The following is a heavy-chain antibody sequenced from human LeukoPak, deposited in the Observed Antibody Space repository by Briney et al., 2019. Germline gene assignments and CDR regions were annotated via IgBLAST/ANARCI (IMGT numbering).Heavy chain of an antibody. CDR2: MNHSGSN. D-gene: IGHD4-17*01. CDR1: GGSFSGYY. Sequence: PSETLSLTCAVYGGSFSGYYWSWIRQPPGKGVEWIGEMNHSGSNNYNPSRKRRVTISVETSKNQFSLKLSSVTAADTAVYYCARGPYGDYVNYYYYGMDVWGQGTTVTVSS. V-gene: IGHV4-34*01. J-gene: IGHJ6*02. CDR3: ARGPYGDYVNYYYYGMDV.